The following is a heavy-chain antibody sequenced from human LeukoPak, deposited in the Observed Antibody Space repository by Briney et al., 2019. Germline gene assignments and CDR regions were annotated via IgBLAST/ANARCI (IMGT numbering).Heavy chain of an antibody. D-gene: IGHD3-22*01. CDR3: ASSYYYDRRTDY. J-gene: IGHJ4*02. V-gene: IGHV4-34*01. Sequence: SETLSLTCAVYGGSFSGYYWSWIRQPPGKGLEWIGEINHSGSTNYNPSLKSRVTISVDTSKNQFSLKLSSVTAADTAVYYCASSYYYDRRTDYWGLGTLVTVSS. CDR2: INHSGST. CDR1: GGSFSGYY.